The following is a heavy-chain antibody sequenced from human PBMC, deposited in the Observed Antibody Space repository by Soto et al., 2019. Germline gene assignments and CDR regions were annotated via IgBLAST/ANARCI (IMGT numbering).Heavy chain of an antibody. V-gene: IGHV4-31*03. D-gene: IGHD3-10*01. CDR3: ARTDYGYGMDV. CDR2: IYYSGST. CDR1: GGSISSGGYY. J-gene: IGHJ6*02. Sequence: PSETLSLTCTVSGGSISSGGYYWSWIRQHPGKGLEWIGYIYYSGSTYYNPSLKSRVTISVGTSKNQFSLKLSSVTAADTAVYYCARTDYGYGMDVWGQGTTVTVSS.